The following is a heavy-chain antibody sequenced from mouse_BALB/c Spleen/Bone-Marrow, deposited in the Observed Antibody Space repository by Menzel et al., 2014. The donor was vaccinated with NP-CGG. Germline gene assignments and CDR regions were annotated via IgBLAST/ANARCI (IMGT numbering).Heavy chain of an antibody. J-gene: IGHJ3*01. V-gene: IGHV5-17*02. CDR1: GFTFSSFG. D-gene: IGHD1-1*01. CDR3: ARSSDYYGSGRNAY. CDR2: ISSGSGTI. Sequence: EVQVVESGGGLVQPGGSRKLSCAASGFTFSSFGMHWVRQAPEKGLEWVAYISSGSGTIYYADTVKGRFTISRDNPKNTLFLQMTSLRSEDTAMYYCARSSDYYGSGRNAYWGQGTLVTVSA.